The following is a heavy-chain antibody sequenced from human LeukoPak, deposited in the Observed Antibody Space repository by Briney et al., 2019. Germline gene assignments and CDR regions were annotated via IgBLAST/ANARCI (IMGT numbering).Heavy chain of an antibody. CDR3: ARRARDWYSPIEY. D-gene: IGHD2-21*02. CDR1: GGSFSGYY. V-gene: IGHV4-34*01. Sequence: SETLSLTCAVYGGSFSGYYWSWIRQPPGKGLEWIGEINHSGSTNYNPSLKSRVTISVDTSKNQFSLKLSSVTAADTAVYYCARRARDWYSPIEYRGPGTLVTVSS. CDR2: INHSGST. J-gene: IGHJ4*02.